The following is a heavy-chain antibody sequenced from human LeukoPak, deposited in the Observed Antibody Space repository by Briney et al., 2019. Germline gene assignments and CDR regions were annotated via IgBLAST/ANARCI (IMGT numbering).Heavy chain of an antibody. CDR1: GGSISSYY. D-gene: IGHD3-9*01. Sequence: SETLSLTCTVSGGSISSYYGSWIRQPPGKGLEWIGNIFHSGSTNYNPSLKSRVTISVDTSKNQFSLKLNSVTAADTAIYYCARDGAVDILTGYGAFYIWGQGTMVIVS. V-gene: IGHV4-59*01. J-gene: IGHJ3*02. CDR3: ARDGAVDILTGYGAFYI. CDR2: IFHSGST.